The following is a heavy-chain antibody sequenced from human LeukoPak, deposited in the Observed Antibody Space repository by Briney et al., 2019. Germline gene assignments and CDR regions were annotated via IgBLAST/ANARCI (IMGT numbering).Heavy chain of an antibody. CDR1: GVTFSRDG. J-gene: IGHJ6*04. D-gene: IGHD2-2*01. CDR3: AREEVVPAAMAEYYYYYGMDV. V-gene: IGHV3-33*01. CDR2: IWYDGSNK. Sequence: GGALRLSCAASGVTFSRDGMRWVRQAPGKGGEWVADIWYDGSNKYYADSVKGGFTISRDNSKNTLYLQMNSLRAEDTAVYYCAREEVVPAAMAEYYYYYGMDVWGKGTTVTVSS.